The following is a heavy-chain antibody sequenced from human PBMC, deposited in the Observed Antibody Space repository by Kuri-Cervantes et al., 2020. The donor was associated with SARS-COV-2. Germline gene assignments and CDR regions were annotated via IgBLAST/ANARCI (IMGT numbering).Heavy chain of an antibody. J-gene: IGHJ6*02. V-gene: IGHV3-66*01. D-gene: IGHD3-10*01. CDR2: IYSGGST. Sequence: GESLKISCAASGFTVSSNYMSWVRQAPGKELEWVSVIYSGGSTYYADSVKGRFTISRDNSKNTMYLEMNSLRAEDTAVYYCARDDTYYEGSGKNYYYAMDVWGQGTTVTVSS. CDR3: ARDDTYYEGSGKNYYYAMDV. CDR1: GFTVSSNY.